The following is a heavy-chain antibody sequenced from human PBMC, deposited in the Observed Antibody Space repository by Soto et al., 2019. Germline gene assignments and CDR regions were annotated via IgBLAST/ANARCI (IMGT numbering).Heavy chain of an antibody. Sequence: SVRVSCKASGVTFSSYAISWVRQAPGQGLEWMGGIIPIFGTANYAQKFQGRVTITADKSTSTAYMELSSLRSEDTAVYYCARGLGSSWYKGEDAFDIWGQGTMVTVS. CDR1: GVTFSSYA. CDR2: IIPIFGTA. D-gene: IGHD6-13*01. J-gene: IGHJ3*02. V-gene: IGHV1-69*06. CDR3: ARGLGSSWYKGEDAFDI.